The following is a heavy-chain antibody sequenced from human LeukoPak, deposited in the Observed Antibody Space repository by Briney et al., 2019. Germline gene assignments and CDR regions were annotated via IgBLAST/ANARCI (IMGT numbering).Heavy chain of an antibody. CDR1: GGSISSYY. CDR3: ARGVYDSSGYYSNWFDP. CDR2: IYYSGST. Sequence: SETLSLTCTVSGGSISSYYWSWIRQPPGKGLEWIGYIYYSGSTNYNPSLKSRVTISVDTSKNQFSLKLSSVTAADTAVYYCARGVYDSSGYYSNWFDPWGQGTLVTVSS. J-gene: IGHJ5*02. V-gene: IGHV4-59*01. D-gene: IGHD3-22*01.